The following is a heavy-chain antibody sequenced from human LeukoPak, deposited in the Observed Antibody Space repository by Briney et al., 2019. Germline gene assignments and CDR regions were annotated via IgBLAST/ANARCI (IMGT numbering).Heavy chain of an antibody. CDR1: GGSISSGGYS. V-gene: IGHV4-30-2*01. J-gene: IGHJ4*02. CDR2: IYHSGST. D-gene: IGHD5-12*01. CDR3: ARESGYSGYDYFDY. Sequence: SETLSLTCAVSGGSISSGGYSWSGIRQPPGKGLEWIGYIYHSGSTYYNPSLKSRATISVDRSKNQFSLKLSSVTAADTAVYYCARESGYSGYDYFDYWGQGTLVTVSS.